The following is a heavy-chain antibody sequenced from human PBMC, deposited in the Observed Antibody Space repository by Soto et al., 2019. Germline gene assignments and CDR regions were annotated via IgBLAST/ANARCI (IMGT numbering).Heavy chain of an antibody. CDR3: ARHPYAGDNNWFDP. CDR2: IYYSGNT. V-gene: IGHV4-59*08. Sequence: SETLSPTCTVSGGSISGYYWSWIRQPPGKGLEWIGYIYYSGNTNYNPSLKSRVTISVDTSKNQFSLKLSSVTAADTAVYYCARHPYAGDNNWFDPWGQGTLVTVS. CDR1: GGSISGYY. D-gene: IGHD3-16*01. J-gene: IGHJ5*02.